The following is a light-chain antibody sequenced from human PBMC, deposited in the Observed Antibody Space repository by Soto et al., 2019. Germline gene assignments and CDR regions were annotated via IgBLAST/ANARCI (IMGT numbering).Light chain of an antibody. CDR1: RSISDW. V-gene: IGKV1-5*01. CDR2: DAS. CDR3: LQDINYPWT. Sequence: DIQMTQSPSSLSPSVGDRVTITCRASRSISDWLAWYQQKPGKAPELLIFDASNLKSGVSSRFSGSGSGTDFTLAISSLQPEDSATYYCLQDINYPWTFGQGTKVDIK. J-gene: IGKJ1*01.